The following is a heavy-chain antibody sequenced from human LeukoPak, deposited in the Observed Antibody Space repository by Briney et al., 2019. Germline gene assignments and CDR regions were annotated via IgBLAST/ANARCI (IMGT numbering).Heavy chain of an antibody. Sequence: SETLSLTCTVSGGSISSYYWSWIRQPPGKGLEWIGYIYYSGSTNYNPSLKSRVTISVDTSKNQFSLKLSSVTAADTAVYYCARQADGSYDYWGQGTLVTVSS. J-gene: IGHJ4*02. V-gene: IGHV4-59*08. CDR1: GGSISSYY. CDR2: IYYSGST. D-gene: IGHD5-24*01. CDR3: ARQADGSYDY.